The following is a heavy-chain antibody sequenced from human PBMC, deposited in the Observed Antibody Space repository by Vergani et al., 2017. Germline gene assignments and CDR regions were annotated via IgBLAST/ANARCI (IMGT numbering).Heavy chain of an antibody. CDR3: AKDCSSTSCSGDY. CDR1: GLTFSSYA. D-gene: IGHD2-2*01. V-gene: IGHV3-23*01. CDR2: ISGSGGST. J-gene: IGHJ4*02. Sequence: EVQLLESGGGLVQPGGSLRLSCAASGLTFSSYAMSWVRQAPGKGLEWVSAISGSGGSTYYADSVKGRFTISRDNSKNTLYLQMNSLRAEDTAVYYCAKDCSSTSCSGDYWGQGTLVTVSS.